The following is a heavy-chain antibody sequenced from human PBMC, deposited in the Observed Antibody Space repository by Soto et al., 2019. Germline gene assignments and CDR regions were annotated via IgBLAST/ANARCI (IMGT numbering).Heavy chain of an antibody. Sequence: GGSLRLSCAASGFTFTNYGVSWVRQAPGKGLEWVSVISGSGGSTYYADSVKGRFTISRDNSKNTLYLQMNSLRAEDTAVYYCATYLIAVGATSPFDSWGQGTLVTVSS. CDR3: ATYLIAVGATSPFDS. CDR1: GFTFTNYG. D-gene: IGHD1-26*01. V-gene: IGHV3-23*01. CDR2: ISGSGGST. J-gene: IGHJ4*02.